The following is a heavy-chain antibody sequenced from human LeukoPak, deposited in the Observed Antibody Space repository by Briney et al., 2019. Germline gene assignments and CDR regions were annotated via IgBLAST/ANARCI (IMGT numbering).Heavy chain of an antibody. D-gene: IGHD3-16*01. V-gene: IGHV1-3*01. CDR1: GYTFSSFT. Sequence: ASVKLSCKAPGYTFSSFTMHWLRQAPGQRLERMGWISAGNGNTKYSQRFQGRVTITRDTSASTAYMELTSLRSGDTAVYYCARGGTDYDYVWGSFHFDYWGQGTLVTVSS. CDR2: ISAGNGNT. CDR3: ARGGTDYDYVWGSFHFDY. J-gene: IGHJ4*02.